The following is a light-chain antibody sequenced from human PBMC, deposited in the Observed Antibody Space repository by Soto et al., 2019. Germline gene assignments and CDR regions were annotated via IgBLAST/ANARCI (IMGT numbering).Light chain of an antibody. Sequence: EIVLTQSPATLSLSPGERATLSCRASQSVSSYLAWYQQKPGQAPRLLIYDTSNRATGIPARFSGSGFGTDFTLTITSLEPEDFAVYYCQQYGSSALTFGGGTKVDIK. CDR2: DTS. J-gene: IGKJ4*01. V-gene: IGKV3-11*01. CDR1: QSVSSY. CDR3: QQYGSSALT.